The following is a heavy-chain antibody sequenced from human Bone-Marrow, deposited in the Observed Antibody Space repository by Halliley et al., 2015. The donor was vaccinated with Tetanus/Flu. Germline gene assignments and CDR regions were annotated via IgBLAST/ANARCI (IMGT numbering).Heavy chain of an antibody. V-gene: IGHV1-18*01. D-gene: IGHD3-22*01. CDR2: ISAYNGNT. J-gene: IGHJ4*02. Sequence: WMGWISAYNGNTNYAQKLQGRVTMTADTSTSTAYMGLRSLRSDDTAVYYCARGYYDTRRHDYWGQGTLVTVSS. CDR3: ARGYYDTRRHDY.